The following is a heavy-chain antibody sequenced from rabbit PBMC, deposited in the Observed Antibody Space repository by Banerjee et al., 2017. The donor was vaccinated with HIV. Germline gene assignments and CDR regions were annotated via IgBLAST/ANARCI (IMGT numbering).Heavy chain of an antibody. CDR3: ARGNTACGSGYNL. D-gene: IGHD1-1*01. V-gene: IGHV1S45*01. CDR1: GFDFSSYYM. Sequence: QEQLEESGGGLVQSGGSLKLSCKASGFDFSSYYMSWVRQAPGKGLEWIACINTSSGSTVYATWAKGRFTISKTSSTTVTLQMTSLTAADTATYFCARGNTACGSGYNLWGQGTLVTVS. J-gene: IGHJ4*01. CDR2: INTSSGST.